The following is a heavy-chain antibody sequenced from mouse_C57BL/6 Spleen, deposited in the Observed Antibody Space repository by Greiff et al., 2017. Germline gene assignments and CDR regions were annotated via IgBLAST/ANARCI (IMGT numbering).Heavy chain of an antibody. Sequence: EVQGVESGGGLVQPGGSLSLSCAASGFTFTDYYMSWVRQPPGKALEWLGFIRNKANGYTTEYSASVKGRFTISRDNSQSILYLQMNALRAEDSATYYCARCRGLLRSYWYCDVWGTGTTVTVSS. CDR3: ARCRGLLRSYWYCDV. D-gene: IGHD1-1*01. CDR1: GFTFTDYY. V-gene: IGHV7-3*01. CDR2: IRNKANGYTT. J-gene: IGHJ1*03.